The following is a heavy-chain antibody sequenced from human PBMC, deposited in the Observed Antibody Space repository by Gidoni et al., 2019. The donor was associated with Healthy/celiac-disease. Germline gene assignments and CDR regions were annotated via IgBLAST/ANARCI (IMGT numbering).Heavy chain of an antibody. CDR1: GGTFSSYA. J-gene: IGHJ4*02. CDR3: ARSGSIAVAGILRPFDY. CDR2: IIPIFGTA. D-gene: IGHD6-19*01. V-gene: IGHV1-69*01. Sequence: QVQLVQSGAAVKQPGSSVKVSCKASGGTFSSYAISWVRQAPGQGLEWMGGIIPIFGTANYAQKFQGRVTITADESTTTAYMELSSLRSEDTAVYYCARSGSIAVAGILRPFDYWGQGTLVTVSS.